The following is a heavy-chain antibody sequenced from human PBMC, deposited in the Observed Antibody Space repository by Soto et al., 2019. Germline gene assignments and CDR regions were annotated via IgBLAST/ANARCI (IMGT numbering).Heavy chain of an antibody. CDR3: ARIGPDAFDI. CDR1: GFTFSSYE. V-gene: IGHV3-48*03. Sequence: GGSLRLSCAASGFTFSSYEMNWVRQAPGKGLEWVSYISSSGSTIYYADSVKGRFTISRDNAKNSLYLQMNSLRVEDTAVYYCARIGPDAFDIWGQGTMVTVSS. CDR2: ISSSGSTI. J-gene: IGHJ3*02.